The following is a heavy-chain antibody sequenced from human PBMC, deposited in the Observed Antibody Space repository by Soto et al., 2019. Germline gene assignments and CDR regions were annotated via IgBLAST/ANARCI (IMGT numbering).Heavy chain of an antibody. CDR1: GGTFSSYA. Sequence: QVQLVQSGAEVKKPGSSVKVSCKASGGTFSSYAISWVRQAPGQGLEWMGGIIPIFGTANYAQKFQGRVTITADESTSTAYMELSSLRSEDTAVYYCARAAYCSGGSCYTWKGAFDIWSQGTMVTVSS. CDR3: ARAAYCSGGSCYTWKGAFDI. D-gene: IGHD2-15*01. J-gene: IGHJ3*02. CDR2: IIPIFGTA. V-gene: IGHV1-69*01.